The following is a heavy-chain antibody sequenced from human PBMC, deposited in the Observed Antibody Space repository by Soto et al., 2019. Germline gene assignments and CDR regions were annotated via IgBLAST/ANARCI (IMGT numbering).Heavy chain of an antibody. CDR2: IYHSGST. J-gene: IGHJ4*02. V-gene: IGHV4-4*02. CDR3: ARDRVAAAGTIPFDY. D-gene: IGHD6-13*01. CDR1: SGSISSSNW. Sequence: SETLSLTCAVSSGSISSSNWWSWVRQPPGKGLEWIGEIYHSGSTNYNPSLKSRVTISVDKSKNQFSLKLSSVTAADTAVYYCARDRVAAAGTIPFDYWGQGTLVTVSS.